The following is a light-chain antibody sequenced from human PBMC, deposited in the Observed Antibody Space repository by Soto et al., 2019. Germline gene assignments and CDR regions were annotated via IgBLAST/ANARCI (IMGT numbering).Light chain of an antibody. CDR2: EVS. CDR1: SSDLGAYNY. CDR3: YSYTGSSTVI. J-gene: IGLJ2*01. V-gene: IGLV2-14*01. Sequence: QSALTQPASVSGSPGQSITISCTGTSSDLGAYNYVSWYQQYPGKAPKLMIYEVSNRPSGVSDRFSGSNSGNTASLTISGLQAEDEGDYYCYSYTGSSTVIFGGGTKVTVL.